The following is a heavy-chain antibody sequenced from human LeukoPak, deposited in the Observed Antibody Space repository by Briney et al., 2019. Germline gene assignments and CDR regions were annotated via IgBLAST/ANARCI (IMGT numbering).Heavy chain of an antibody. CDR2: INHSGST. CDR1: GFTFSDYY. Sequence: GSLRLSCAASGFTFSDYYMSWIRQAPGKGLEWIGEINHSGSTNYNPSLKSRVTISVDTSKNQFSLKLSSVTAADTAVYYCARLGPYYYYYYMDVWGKGTTVTVSS. J-gene: IGHJ6*03. V-gene: IGHV4-34*01. CDR3: ARLGPYYYYYYMDV.